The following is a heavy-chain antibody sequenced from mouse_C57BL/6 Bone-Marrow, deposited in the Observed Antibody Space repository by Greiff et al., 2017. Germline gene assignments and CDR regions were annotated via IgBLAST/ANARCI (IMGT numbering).Heavy chain of an antibody. V-gene: IGHV1-50*01. J-gene: IGHJ3*01. D-gene: IGHD4-1*01. CDR3: ASPLWGQFAY. CDR1: GYTFTSYW. CDR2: IDPSDGYT. Sequence: QVQLQQPGAELVKPGASVKLSCKASGYTFTSYWMQWVKQRPGQGLEWIGEIDPSDGYTNYNQKFKGKATLTVDTSSSTAYMQLSSLTSEDSAVYYCASPLWGQFAYWGQGTLVTVSA.